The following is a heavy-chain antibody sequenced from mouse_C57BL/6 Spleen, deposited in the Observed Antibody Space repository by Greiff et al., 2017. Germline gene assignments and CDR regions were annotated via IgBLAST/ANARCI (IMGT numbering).Heavy chain of an antibody. CDR2: ISDGGSYT. Sequence: EVQRVESGGGLVKPGGSLKLSCAASGFTFSSYAMSWVRQTPENRLEWVATISDGGSYTYYPDNVKGRFTISRDNAKNNLYLQMGQLKSEYTAIYYCARDKDDGYFVAYWGQGTLVTVSA. CDR3: ARDKDDGYFVAY. V-gene: IGHV5-4*01. CDR1: GFTFSSYA. J-gene: IGHJ3*01. D-gene: IGHD2-3*01.